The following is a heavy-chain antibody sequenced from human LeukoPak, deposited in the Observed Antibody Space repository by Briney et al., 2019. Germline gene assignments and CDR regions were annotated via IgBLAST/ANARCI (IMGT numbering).Heavy chain of an antibody. CDR3: AMQIASAGTAGFDF. D-gene: IGHD6-13*01. J-gene: IGHJ4*02. CDR2: IYSTGST. Sequence: SETLSLTCTVSGGSISSYYWSWIRQPAGKGLEWIGRIYSTGSTNYNPSLKSRVTMSVDTSKNQFSLRLRSVTAADTAVYYCAMQIASAGTAGFDFWDQGALVTVSS. CDR1: GGSISSYY. V-gene: IGHV4-4*07.